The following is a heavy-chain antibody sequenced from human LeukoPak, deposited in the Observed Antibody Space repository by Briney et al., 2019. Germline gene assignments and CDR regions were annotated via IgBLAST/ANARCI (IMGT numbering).Heavy chain of an antibody. J-gene: IGHJ4*02. CDR2: ISYDASKR. CDR1: GLIFSSNA. D-gene: IGHD6-13*01. V-gene: IGHV3-30*04. Sequence: GGSLRLSCEVSGLIFSSNAMHWVRQAPGKGLEWAAGISYDASKRFYGDSVRGRFTISRDNTKNTLFLQMNSLRPEDTAVYYCARDRRSWPFEYWGQGTLVTVSS. CDR3: ARDRRSWPFEY.